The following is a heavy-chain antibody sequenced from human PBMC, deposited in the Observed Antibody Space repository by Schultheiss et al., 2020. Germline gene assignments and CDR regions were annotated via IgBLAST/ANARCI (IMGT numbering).Heavy chain of an antibody. V-gene: IGHV3-48*03. Sequence: GESLKISCAASGFTFSSYEMNWVRQAPGKGLEWVSYISSSDSTIYYADSVKGRCSISRDNAKNSLYLQMNSLRAEDTAVYYCARGGSSKLTYYFDFWGQGTLVTVSS. D-gene: IGHD1-26*01. CDR1: GFTFSSYE. J-gene: IGHJ4*02. CDR3: ARGGSSKLTYYFDF. CDR2: ISSSDSTI.